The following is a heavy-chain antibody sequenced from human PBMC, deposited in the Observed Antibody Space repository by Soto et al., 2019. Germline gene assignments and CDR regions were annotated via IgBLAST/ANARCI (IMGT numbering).Heavy chain of an antibody. J-gene: IGHJ6*02. CDR2: IYSGGST. CDR3: ARSLWFGSNYGMDV. V-gene: IGHV3-53*01. D-gene: IGHD3-10*01. Sequence: GSLRLSCAASGFTVSSNYMSWVRQAPGKGLEWVSVIYSGGSTYYADSVKGRFTISRDNSKNTLYLQMNSLRAEDTAVYYCARSLWFGSNYGMDVWGQGTTVTVPS. CDR1: GFTVSSNY.